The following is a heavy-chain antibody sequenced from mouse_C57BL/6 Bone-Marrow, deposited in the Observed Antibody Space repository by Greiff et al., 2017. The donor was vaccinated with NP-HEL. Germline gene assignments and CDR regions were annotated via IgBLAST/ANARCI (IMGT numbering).Heavy chain of an antibody. CDR2: INPNNGGT. D-gene: IGHD2-2*01. Sequence: VQLQQSGPELVKPGASVKMSCKASGYTFTDYNMHWVKQSHGKSLEWIGYINPNNGGTSYNQKFKGKATLTVNKSSSPAYMELRSLTSEDSAVYYCARGGGGYDGYAMDYWGQGTSVTVSS. CDR3: ARGGGGYDGYAMDY. J-gene: IGHJ4*01. V-gene: IGHV1-22*01. CDR1: GYTFTDYN.